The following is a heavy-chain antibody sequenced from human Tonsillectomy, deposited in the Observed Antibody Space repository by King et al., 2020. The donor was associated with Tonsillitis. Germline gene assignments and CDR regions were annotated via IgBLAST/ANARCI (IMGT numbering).Heavy chain of an antibody. V-gene: IGHV3-30*18. CDR3: AKRRGAMVRGPFDY. Sequence: GQLVQSGGGVVQPGRSLRLSCAASGFTFSSFGMHWVRQAPGKGLEWVAVISYDGSNKDYADSVKGRFTISRDNSKNTMYLQMNSLRAEDTAVYYSAKRRGAMVRGPFDYWGQGTLVTVSS. CDR2: ISYDGSNK. D-gene: IGHD3-10*01. J-gene: IGHJ4*02. CDR1: GFTFSSFG.